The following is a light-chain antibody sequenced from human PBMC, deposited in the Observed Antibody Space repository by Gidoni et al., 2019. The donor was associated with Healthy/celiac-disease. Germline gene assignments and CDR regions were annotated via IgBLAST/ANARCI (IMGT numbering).Light chain of an antibody. CDR2: EGS. CDR3: CSYAGSVV. J-gene: IGLJ2*01. V-gene: IGLV2-23*01. Sequence: QSALTQPASVSGSPGPSITISCTGTSSEVGSYNLVSWYQQHPGKAPKLMIYEGSKRPSGVSNRFSGSKSGNTASLTISGLQAEDEADYYCCSYAGSVVFGGGTKLTVL. CDR1: SSEVGSYNL.